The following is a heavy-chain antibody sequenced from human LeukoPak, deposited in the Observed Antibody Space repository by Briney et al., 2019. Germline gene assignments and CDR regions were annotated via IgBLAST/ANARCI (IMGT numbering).Heavy chain of an antibody. Sequence: PGRSLRLSCAASGFTFSSYGMHWVRQAPGKGLEWVAVISYDGSNKYYADSVKGRFTISRDNSKNTLYLQMNSLRAADTAVYYCAKFVHSYYYGSGSPNFDYWGQGTLVTVSS. CDR2: ISYDGSNK. D-gene: IGHD3-10*01. CDR3: AKFVHSYYYGSGSPNFDY. V-gene: IGHV3-30*18. CDR1: GFTFSSYG. J-gene: IGHJ4*02.